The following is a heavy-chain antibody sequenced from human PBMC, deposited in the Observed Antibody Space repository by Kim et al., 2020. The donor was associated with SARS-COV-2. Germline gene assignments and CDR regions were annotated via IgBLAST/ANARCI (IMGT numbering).Heavy chain of an antibody. J-gene: IGHJ3*02. V-gene: IGHV3-30*18. Sequence: GGSLRLSCAASGFTFSSYGMHWVRQAPGKGLEWVAVISYDGSNKYYADSVKGRFTISRDNSKNTLYLQMNSLRAEDTAVYYCAKETDSSGWKDAFDIWGQGTMVTVSS. CDR3: AKETDSSGWKDAFDI. CDR2: ISYDGSNK. CDR1: GFTFSSYG. D-gene: IGHD6-19*01.